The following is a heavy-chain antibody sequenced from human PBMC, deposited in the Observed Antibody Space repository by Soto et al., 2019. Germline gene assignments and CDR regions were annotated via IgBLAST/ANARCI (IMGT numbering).Heavy chain of an antibody. D-gene: IGHD6-13*01. CDR3: ARHRSIAAAGTGNWFDP. Sequence: SETLSLTCAVYGGSFSGYYWSWIRQPPGKGLEWIGEINHSGSTNYNPSLKSRVTISVDTSKNQFSLKLSSVTAADTAVYYCARHRSIAAAGTGNWFDPWGQGTLVTVSS. CDR2: INHSGST. J-gene: IGHJ5*02. CDR1: GGSFSGYY. V-gene: IGHV4-34*01.